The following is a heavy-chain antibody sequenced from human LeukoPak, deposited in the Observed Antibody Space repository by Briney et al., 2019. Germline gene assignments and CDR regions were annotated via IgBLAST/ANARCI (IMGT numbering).Heavy chain of an antibody. V-gene: IGHV4-4*07. Sequence: SETLSLTCTVSGGSISSFYWSWIRQPAGKGLEWIGRIYTSGSTNYNPSLKSRVTISVDTSKNQFSLKLSSVTAADTAVYYCAREVRTIFGVVIPMDVWGKGTTVTVSS. CDR3: AREVRTIFGVVIPMDV. CDR1: GGSISSFY. D-gene: IGHD3-3*01. CDR2: IYTSGST. J-gene: IGHJ6*04.